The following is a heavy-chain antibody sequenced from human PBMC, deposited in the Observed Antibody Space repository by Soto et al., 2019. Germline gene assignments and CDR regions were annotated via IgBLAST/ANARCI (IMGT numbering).Heavy chain of an antibody. Sequence: SETLSRTCAVYGGSYSGYYWTGFRQPPGKGLEWIGEINHSGSTNYNPSLKSRVTISVDTSKNQFSLKLSSVTAADTAVYYCARRIWFGYYYYYYGMDVWGQGTTVT. CDR2: INHSGST. J-gene: IGHJ6*02. D-gene: IGHD3-10*01. V-gene: IGHV4-34*01. CDR3: ARRIWFGYYYYYYGMDV. CDR1: GGSYSGYY.